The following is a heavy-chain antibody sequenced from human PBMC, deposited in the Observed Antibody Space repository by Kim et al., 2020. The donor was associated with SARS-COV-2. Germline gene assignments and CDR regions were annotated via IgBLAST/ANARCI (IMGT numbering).Heavy chain of an antibody. CDR2: ST. CDR3: ARRRGGMDV. V-gene: IGHV4-59*01. J-gene: IGHJ6*02. Sequence: STNNNPSLRSRVTISVDTTQNQFSLKLRSVTGADTAVYYCARRRGGMDVWGQGTTVTVSS.